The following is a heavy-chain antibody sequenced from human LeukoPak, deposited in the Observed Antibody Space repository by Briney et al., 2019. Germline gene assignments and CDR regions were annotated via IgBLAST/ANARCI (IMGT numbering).Heavy chain of an antibody. V-gene: IGHV4-59*08. Sequence: GSLRLSCAASGFTFSDYYMSWIRQPPGKGLECIGYFHYSGSTNYNPSLKSRVTISVDTSKNHFSLKLSSVTAADTAVYYCARLGQPNAFDIWGQGTMVTVSS. D-gene: IGHD3-16*01. CDR3: ARLGQPNAFDI. J-gene: IGHJ3*02. CDR1: GFTFSDYY. CDR2: FHYSGST.